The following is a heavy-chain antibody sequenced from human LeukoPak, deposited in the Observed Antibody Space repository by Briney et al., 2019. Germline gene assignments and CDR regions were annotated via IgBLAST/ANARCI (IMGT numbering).Heavy chain of an antibody. J-gene: IGHJ6*02. CDR1: GFTFSSYS. D-gene: IGHD1-26*01. CDR2: VTSTSTYI. CDR3: SRGGGRYAMDV. V-gene: IGHV3-21*01. Sequence: PGGSLRLSCAASGFTFSSYSMNWVRQAPGKGLEWVSSVTSTSTYISQVDSVKGRFTISRDNAKSSLYLQMNSLRAEDTAVYYCSRGGGRYAMDVSGQGTTVTVSS.